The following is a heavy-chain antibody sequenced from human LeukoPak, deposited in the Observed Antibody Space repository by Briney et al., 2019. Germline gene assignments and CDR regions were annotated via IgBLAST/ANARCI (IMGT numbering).Heavy chain of an antibody. CDR2: IIPIFGTA. V-gene: IGHV1-69*13. D-gene: IGHD5-24*01. CDR1: GYTFTSYY. Sequence: GASVKVSCKASGYTFTSYYMHWVRQAPGQGLEWMGGIIPIFGTANYAQKFQGRVTITADESTSTAYMELSSLRSEDTAVYYCAKEGRSLQTYWGQGTLVTVSS. J-gene: IGHJ4*02. CDR3: AKEGRSLQTY.